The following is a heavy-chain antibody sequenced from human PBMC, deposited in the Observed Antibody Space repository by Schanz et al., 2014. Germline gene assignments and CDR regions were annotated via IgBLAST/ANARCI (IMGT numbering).Heavy chain of an antibody. Sequence: EVQLVESGGGLVQPGGSLSLSCAASGFTVSNNYMSWVRQAPGKGLECVSIIYSDGSTYYVDSVKGRFIISRDNSKNTLYLQMNSLRAEDTAIYYCATSYSSSSYFYVMDVWGQGTTVTVSS. V-gene: IGHV3-66*01. CDR3: ATSYSSSSYFYVMDV. CDR1: GFTVSNNY. CDR2: IYSDGST. J-gene: IGHJ6*02. D-gene: IGHD6-6*01.